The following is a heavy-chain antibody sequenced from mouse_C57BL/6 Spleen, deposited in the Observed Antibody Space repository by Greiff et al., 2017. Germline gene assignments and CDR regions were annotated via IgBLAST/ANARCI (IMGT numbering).Heavy chain of an antibody. V-gene: IGHV1-22*01. CDR3: AREPQYCGSSVDV. Sequence: EVKLQESGPELVKPGASVKMSCKASGYTFTDYNMHWVKQSNGKSLEWIGYINPNNGGTSYNQKFKGKATLTVNKSSSTAYMELRSLTSEDSAVYYCAREPQYCGSSVDVWGTGTTVTVSS. J-gene: IGHJ1*03. D-gene: IGHD1-1*01. CDR1: GYTFTDYN. CDR2: INPNNGGT.